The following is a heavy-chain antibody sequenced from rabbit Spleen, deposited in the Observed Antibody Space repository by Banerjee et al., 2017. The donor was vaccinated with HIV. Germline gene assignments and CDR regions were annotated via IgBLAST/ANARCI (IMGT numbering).Heavy chain of an antibody. V-gene: IGHV1S45*01. J-gene: IGHJ6*01. CDR2: IWPSSDTT. CDR3: ARDSGTSFSSYGMDL. CDR1: GFSFSSSYV. D-gene: IGHD8-1*01. Sequence: QQQLVESGGGLVKPGASLTLTCTASGFSFSSSYVMCWVRQAPGKGLEWIACIWPSSDTTFYATWAKGRFTVSKTSSTTVTLQMTSLTAADTATYFCARDSGTSFSSYGMDLWGQGTLVTVS.